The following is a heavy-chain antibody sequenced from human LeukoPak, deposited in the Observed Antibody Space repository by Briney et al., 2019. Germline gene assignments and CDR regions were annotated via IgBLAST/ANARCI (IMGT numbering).Heavy chain of an antibody. Sequence: PGGSLRLSCAASGFTFSSYSMNWVRQAPGKGLEWVSCISSSSSTIYYADSVKGRFTISRDKAKNSLYLQMNSLRAEDTAVYYCARGYSSSWFDFDYWGQGTLVTVSS. CDR1: GFTFSSYS. J-gene: IGHJ4*02. V-gene: IGHV3-48*01. CDR3: ARGYSSSWFDFDY. D-gene: IGHD6-13*01. CDR2: ISSSSSTI.